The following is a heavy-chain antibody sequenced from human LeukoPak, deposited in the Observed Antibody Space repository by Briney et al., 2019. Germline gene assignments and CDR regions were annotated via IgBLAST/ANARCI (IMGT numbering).Heavy chain of an antibody. V-gene: IGHV7-4-1*02. CDR2: ISTNTGNP. CDR1: GYTFTNYP. CDR3: ARGGYSRGQGSPFDY. D-gene: IGHD6-19*01. Sequence: ASVKVSCKASGYTFTNYPMIWVRQAPGQGLEWMGWISTNTGNPTLAQGFTGRFVFSLGTSVGTTYLQISSLKTEDTAVYYCARGGYSRGQGSPFDYWGQGTLVTVSS. J-gene: IGHJ4*02.